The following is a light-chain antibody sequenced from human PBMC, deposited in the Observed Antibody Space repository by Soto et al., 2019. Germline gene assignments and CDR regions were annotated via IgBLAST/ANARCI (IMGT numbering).Light chain of an antibody. Sequence: QSVLTQPASVSGSPGQSITISCTGTSSDVGGYKYVSWYQQHPGKAPKLMIYEVSNRPSGVSNRFSGSKSGNTASLTISGLQAEDEADYYCSSYTSSITPYVFGTGTKVTVL. V-gene: IGLV2-14*01. J-gene: IGLJ1*01. CDR2: EVS. CDR1: SSDVGGYKY. CDR3: SSYTSSITPYV.